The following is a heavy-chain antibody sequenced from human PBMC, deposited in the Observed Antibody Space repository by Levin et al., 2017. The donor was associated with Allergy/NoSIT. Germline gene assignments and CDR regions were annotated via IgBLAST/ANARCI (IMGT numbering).Heavy chain of an antibody. CDR1: GFTFSDYY. J-gene: IGHJ4*02. D-gene: IGHD2-15*01. Sequence: MTGGSLRLSCAASGFTFSDYYMSWIRQAPGKGLEWVSYISSSSSYTNYADSVKGRFTISRDNAKNSLYLQMNSLRAEDTAVYYCARGYCSGGSCTSTYFDYWGQGTLVTVSS. CDR3: ARGYCSGGSCTSTYFDY. V-gene: IGHV3-11*05. CDR2: ISSSSSYT.